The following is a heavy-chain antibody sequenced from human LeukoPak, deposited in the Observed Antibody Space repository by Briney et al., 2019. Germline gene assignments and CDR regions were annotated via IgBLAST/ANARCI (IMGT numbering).Heavy chain of an antibody. Sequence: TGGSLRLSCAASGFSFSNHGMHWVRQAPGKGLEWVAVISYDGSNKYYADSVKGRFTISRDNSKNTLYLQMNSLRAEDTAVYYCARSKNAFDIWGQGTMVTVSS. CDR3: ARSKNAFDI. J-gene: IGHJ3*02. CDR1: GFSFSNHG. V-gene: IGHV3-30*19. CDR2: ISYDGSNK.